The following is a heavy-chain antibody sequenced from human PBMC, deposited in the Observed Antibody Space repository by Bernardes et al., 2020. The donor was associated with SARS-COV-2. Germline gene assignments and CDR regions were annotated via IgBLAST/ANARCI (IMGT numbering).Heavy chain of an antibody. CDR3: ATVVGYSYGGGWFDP. CDR1: GYTFTSYG. J-gene: IGHJ5*02. Sequence: ASVKVSCKASGYTFTSYGISWVRQAPGQGLEWMGWISGDEGNTNYPHKFHGRVTMTTDTSTSTAHMELRSLRSDDTAVYYCATVVGYSYGGGWFDPWGQGTLVTVSS. D-gene: IGHD5-12*01. V-gene: IGHV1-18*01. CDR2: ISGDEGNT.